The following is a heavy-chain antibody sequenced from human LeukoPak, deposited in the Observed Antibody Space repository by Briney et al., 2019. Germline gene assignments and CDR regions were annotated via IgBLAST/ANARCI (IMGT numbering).Heavy chain of an antibody. J-gene: IGHJ3*02. CDR3: ARVYSSTSGKNAFDI. D-gene: IGHD6-6*01. CDR2: IKQEGSEK. V-gene: IGHV3-7*03. Sequence: PGGSLRLSCAVSGFTFSSYWMSWVRQAPGKGLEWVANIKQEGSEKTYVGSVKGRFTISRDNAQNSLYLQMNSLRAEDTAVYYCARVYSSTSGKNAFDIWGQGTMVTVSS. CDR1: GFTFSSYW.